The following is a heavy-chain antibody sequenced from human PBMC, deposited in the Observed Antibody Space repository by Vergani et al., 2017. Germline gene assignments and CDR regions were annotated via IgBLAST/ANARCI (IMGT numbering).Heavy chain of an antibody. J-gene: IGHJ4*02. D-gene: IGHD4-17*01. CDR2: IYTSGST. Sequence: QVQLQQWGAGLLKPSETLSLTCTVSGGSISSYYWSWIRQPPGKGLEWIGYIYTSGSTNYNPSLKSRVTISVDTSKNQFSLKLSSVTAADTAVYYCARLDGDYVLDYWGQGTLVTVSS. CDR1: GGSISSYY. V-gene: IGHV4-4*09. CDR3: ARLDGDYVLDY.